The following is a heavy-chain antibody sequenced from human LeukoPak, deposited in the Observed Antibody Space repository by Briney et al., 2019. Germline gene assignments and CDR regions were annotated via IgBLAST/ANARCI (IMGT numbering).Heavy chain of an antibody. CDR1: GFSLSTSGVG. CDR3: AHRVVGVPFDY. D-gene: IGHD1-26*01. CDR2: IYWNDDK. Sequence: SGPTLVNPTQTLTLTCTFSGFSLSTSGVGVGWIRQPPGKALEWLGVIYWNDDKRYSPSLKSRLTITEDTSKNQVVLTMSNVDPVDTGTYYCAHRVVGVPFDYWGQGTLVTVSS. V-gene: IGHV2-5*01. J-gene: IGHJ4*02.